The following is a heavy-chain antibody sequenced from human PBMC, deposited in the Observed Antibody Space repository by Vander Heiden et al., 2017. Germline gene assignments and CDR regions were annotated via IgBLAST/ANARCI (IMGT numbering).Heavy chain of an antibody. V-gene: IGHV4-39*01. D-gene: IGHD3-22*01. Sequence: LQLQESCPGLVKPSETLSLTCTVSGGAISTSSYYWGWIRQPSGKGLEWIGSMYYRGSTYYNPSLKSRVTISVDTSKNQFSLKLSSVTAADTAVYYCASAPYYYDSSGSNWFDPWGQGTLVTVSS. CDR3: ASAPYYYDSSGSNWFDP. CDR1: GGAISTSSYY. J-gene: IGHJ5*02. CDR2: MYYRGST.